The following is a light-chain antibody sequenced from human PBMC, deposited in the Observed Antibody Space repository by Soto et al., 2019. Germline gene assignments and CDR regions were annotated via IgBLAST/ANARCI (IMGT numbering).Light chain of an antibody. Sequence: QSVLTKPASVYGAPGQSITISCTGTGNDIGSYNYVSWYQHHPGKVPKFIIYDVTNRPSGVSDRFSGSKSGNTASLTISGLQAEDEADYYCNSYTSASTYVFGTGTKVTVL. CDR1: GNDIGSYNY. CDR3: NSYTSASTYV. CDR2: DVT. J-gene: IGLJ1*01. V-gene: IGLV2-14*03.